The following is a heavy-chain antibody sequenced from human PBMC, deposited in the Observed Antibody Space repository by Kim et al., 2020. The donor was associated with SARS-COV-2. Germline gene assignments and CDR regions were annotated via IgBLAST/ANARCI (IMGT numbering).Heavy chain of an antibody. D-gene: IGHD3-16*01. Sequence: ASVKVSCKASGYTFTSNYMHWVRQAPGQGLEWMGIINPSSGSTSYAQKFQGRVTMTRDTSTSTVYMELSSLRSEDTAVYYCARGRGLNWCDPWGQGTLVTVSS. CDR3: ARGRGLNWCDP. CDR1: GYTFTSNY. CDR2: INPSSGST. J-gene: IGHJ5*02. V-gene: IGHV1-46*01.